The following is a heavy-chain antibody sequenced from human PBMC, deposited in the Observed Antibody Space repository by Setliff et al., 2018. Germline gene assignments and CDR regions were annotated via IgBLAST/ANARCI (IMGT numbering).Heavy chain of an antibody. CDR3: ARNWVTAQHYYYGMDV. D-gene: IGHD2-21*02. CDR2: ISSSSSYI. CDR1: GFTFSSYS. V-gene: IGHV3-21*01. Sequence: PGGSLRLSCAASGFTFSSYSMNWVRQAPGKGLEWVSSISSSSSYIYYADSVKGRFTISRDNAKNTLYLQMDSLRAEDTAVYDCARNWVTAQHYYYGMDVWGQGTTVTVSS. J-gene: IGHJ6*02.